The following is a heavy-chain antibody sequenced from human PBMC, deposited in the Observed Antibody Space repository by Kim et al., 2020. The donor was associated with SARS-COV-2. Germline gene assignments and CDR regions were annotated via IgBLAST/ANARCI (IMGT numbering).Heavy chain of an antibody. CDR2: INPNSGGT. D-gene: IGHD3-3*01. CDR3: ARALPSLYYDFWSGFVYGMDV. Sequence: ASVKVSCKASGYTFTGYYMHWVRQAPGQGLEWMGWINPNSGGTNYAQKFQGRVTMTRDTSISTAYMELSRLRSDDTAVYYCARALPSLYYDFWSGFVYGMDVWGQGTTVTVSS. J-gene: IGHJ6*02. CDR1: GYTFTGYY. V-gene: IGHV1-2*02.